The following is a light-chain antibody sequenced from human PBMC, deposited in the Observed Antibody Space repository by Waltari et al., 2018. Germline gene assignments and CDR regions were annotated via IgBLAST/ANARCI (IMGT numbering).Light chain of an antibody. V-gene: IGLV2-23*01. Sequence: QSALTHPASVYGSPGPSITLLCTGTRSDVGSYHLVSWYQKHPGKAPQLLSDEGSKRPSGVSNRFSGSKSGNTASLTISGLQAEDEADYYCCSYTAGSTWVSGGGTKLTVL. CDR1: RSDVGSYHL. J-gene: IGLJ3*02. CDR2: EGS. CDR3: CSYTAGSTWV.